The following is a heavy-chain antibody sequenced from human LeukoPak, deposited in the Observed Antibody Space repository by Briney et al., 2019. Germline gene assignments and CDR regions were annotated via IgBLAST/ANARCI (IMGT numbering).Heavy chain of an antibody. CDR2: ISSSSSTI. V-gene: IGHV3-48*01. D-gene: IGHD1-7*01. CDR1: GFTFSSYS. J-gene: IGHJ4*02. CDR3: AREAPPGNWNSEDS. Sequence: PGGSLRLSCAASGFTFSSYSMNWVRQAPGKGLEWVSYISSSSSTIYYADSVKGRFTIPRDNSKNTLYLQMNSLRAEDTAVYYCAREAPPGNWNSEDSWGKGTLVPFS.